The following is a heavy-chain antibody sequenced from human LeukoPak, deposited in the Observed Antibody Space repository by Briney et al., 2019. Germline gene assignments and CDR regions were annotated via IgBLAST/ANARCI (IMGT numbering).Heavy chain of an antibody. Sequence: GGSLRLSCAASGFTFSSYDTHWVRQATGKGLEWVSAIGTAGDTYYPGSVKGRFTISRENAKNSLYLQMNSLRAGDTAVYYYARSSSNLLAAAAYQDAFDIWGQGTMVTVSS. D-gene: IGHD6-13*01. V-gene: IGHV3-13*01. CDR2: IGTAGDT. CDR1: GFTFSSYD. J-gene: IGHJ3*02. CDR3: ARSSSNLLAAAAYQDAFDI.